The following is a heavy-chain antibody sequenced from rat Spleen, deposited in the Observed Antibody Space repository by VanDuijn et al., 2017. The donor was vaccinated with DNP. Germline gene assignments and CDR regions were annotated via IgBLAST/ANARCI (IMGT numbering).Heavy chain of an antibody. CDR1: GYTFTSSY. D-gene: IGHD1-4*01. V-gene: IGHV1-43*01. CDR2: INTGSGGT. Sequence: QVQLQQSGAELATPGSSVKISCKASGYTFTSSYIGWIKQTTGQGLEFIGYINTGSGGTNYNEKFKGKATLTVDKSSSTAFMQLSSLTPDDSAVYYCARRRLPYWYFDFWGPGTMVTVSS. J-gene: IGHJ1*01. CDR3: ARRRLPYWYFDF.